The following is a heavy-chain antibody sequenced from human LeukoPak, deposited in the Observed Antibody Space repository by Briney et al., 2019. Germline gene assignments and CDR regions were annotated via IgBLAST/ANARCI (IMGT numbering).Heavy chain of an antibody. CDR3: ARGTEGTHSSSWPRPPFFWVPYYYGMDV. CDR2: VFYNGAT. D-gene: IGHD6-13*01. Sequence: SETLSLTCIVSGGSISSSIYYWAWVRQPPGKGLEWIGTVFYNGATQYSPSLRSRVTISIDTSTNQFSLKLSSVTAADTAVYYCARGTEGTHSSSWPRPPFFWVPYYYGMDVWGQGTTVTVSS. J-gene: IGHJ6*02. CDR1: GGSISSSIYY. V-gene: IGHV4-39*07.